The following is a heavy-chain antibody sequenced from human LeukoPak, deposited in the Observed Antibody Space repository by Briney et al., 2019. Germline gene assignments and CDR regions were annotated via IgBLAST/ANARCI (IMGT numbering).Heavy chain of an antibody. V-gene: IGHV4-61*02. CDR2: IYTSGST. CDR3: ARDSPYSSSSDDYYYYYMDV. Sequence: PSETLSLTCTVSGGSISSGSYYWSWIRQPAGKGLEWIGRIYTSGSTNYNPSLKSRVTISVDTSKNQFSLKLSSVTAADTAVYYCARDSPYSSSSDDYYYYYMDVWGKGTTVTVSS. CDR1: GGSISSGSYY. D-gene: IGHD6-6*01. J-gene: IGHJ6*03.